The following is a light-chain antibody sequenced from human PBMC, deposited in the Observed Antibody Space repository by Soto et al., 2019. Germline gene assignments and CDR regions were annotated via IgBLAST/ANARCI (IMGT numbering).Light chain of an antibody. CDR3: GTWDSSLSAVI. CDR1: SSNIGSNF. V-gene: IGLV1-51*01. Sequence: QSVLTQPPSVSAAPGQKVTISCSGSSSNIGSNFVSWYQQLPGTAPKLLIYDNHKRPSGIPDRFSGSKSGTSATLDITGLQTGDEADYYCGTWDSSLSAVIFGGGTKLTVL. CDR2: DNH. J-gene: IGLJ2*01.